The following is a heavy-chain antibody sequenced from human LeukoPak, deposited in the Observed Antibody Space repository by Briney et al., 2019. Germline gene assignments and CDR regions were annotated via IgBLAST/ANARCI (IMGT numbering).Heavy chain of an antibody. J-gene: IGHJ4*02. CDR3: ARLPWSYYLYYFDS. CDR2: IKYDGSEK. D-gene: IGHD1-26*01. Sequence: PGGSLRLSCAASGFTFSSYWMSWVRQTPGKGLEWVANIKYDGSEKYYVDSVKGRFTISRDNAKDSLFLQMNSLRAEDTAVYYCARLPWSYYLYYFDSWGQGTLVTVSS. V-gene: IGHV3-7*01. CDR1: GFTFSSYW.